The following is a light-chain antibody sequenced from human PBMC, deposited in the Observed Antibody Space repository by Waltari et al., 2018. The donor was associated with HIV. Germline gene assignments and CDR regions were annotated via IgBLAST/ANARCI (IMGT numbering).Light chain of an antibody. V-gene: IGLV1-36*01. J-gene: IGLJ3*02. CDR2: YAD. CDR1: SSNIGNNA. Sequence: QSVLTQPPSVSEAPGQRVTISCSGSSSNIGNNAVNWYQQLPGKAPKLLIYYADRLPSAVSDRFSGSKSGTSVSLAISGLQSEDEADYYCSTWDDSLNGWVFGGGTKLTVL. CDR3: STWDDSLNGWV.